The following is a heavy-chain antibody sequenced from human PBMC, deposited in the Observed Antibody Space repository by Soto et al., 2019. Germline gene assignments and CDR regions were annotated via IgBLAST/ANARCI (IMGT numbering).Heavy chain of an antibody. Sequence: SKPLSLTCSGSGGAIGSRNWWSWVRQPPGQGLEWIGEIYHSGSTNYNPSLKSRVTISVDKSKNQFSLKLSSVTAADTSVYYWARGRPAVTAAFDIWGQGTKV. CDR1: GGAIGSRNW. D-gene: IGHD6-25*01. CDR2: IYHSGST. CDR3: ARGRPAVTAAFDI. V-gene: IGHV4-4*02. J-gene: IGHJ3*02.